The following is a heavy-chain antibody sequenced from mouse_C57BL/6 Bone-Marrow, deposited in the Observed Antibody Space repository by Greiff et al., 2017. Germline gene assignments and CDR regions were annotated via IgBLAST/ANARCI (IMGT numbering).Heavy chain of an antibody. Sequence: DVMLVESGGGLVKPGGSLTLSCAASGFTFSSYAMSWVRQTPDKRLEWVATISDGGSYTYYPDNVKGRFTISRDNAKNNLYLQMSHLKSEDTAMYYCARDGPTGVDYCGQGTTLTVSS. CDR1: GFTFSSYA. D-gene: IGHD1-1*01. J-gene: IGHJ2*01. CDR2: ISDGGSYT. CDR3: ARDGPTGVDY. V-gene: IGHV5-4*01.